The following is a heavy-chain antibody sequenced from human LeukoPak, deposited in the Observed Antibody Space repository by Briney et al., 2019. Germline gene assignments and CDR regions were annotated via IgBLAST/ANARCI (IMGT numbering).Heavy chain of an antibody. CDR1: GFTFSSYG. D-gene: IGHD3/OR15-3a*01. CDR3: AKDWTDENYYYMGV. V-gene: IGHV3-30*02. Sequence: GGSLRLSCAASGFTFSSYGMHWVRQAPGKGLEWVAFIRYDGSNKYYADSVKGRFTISRDNSKNTLYLQMNSLRAEDTAVYYCAKDWTDENYYYMGVWGKGTTVTISS. CDR2: IRYDGSNK. J-gene: IGHJ6*03.